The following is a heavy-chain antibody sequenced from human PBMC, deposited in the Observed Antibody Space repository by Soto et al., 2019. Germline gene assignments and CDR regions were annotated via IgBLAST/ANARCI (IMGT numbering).Heavy chain of an antibody. V-gene: IGHV4-61*08. CDR3: ARVVGAYDFWSGYQKDNWFDP. J-gene: IGHJ5*02. D-gene: IGHD3-3*01. CDR1: GGSISSGGYY. CDR2: IYYSGST. Sequence: PSETLSLTCTVSGGSISSGGYYWSWIRQHPGKGLEWIGYIYYSGSTNYNPSLKSRVTISVDTSKNQFSLKLSSVTAADTAVYYCARVVGAYDFWSGYQKDNWFDPWGQGTLVTVSS.